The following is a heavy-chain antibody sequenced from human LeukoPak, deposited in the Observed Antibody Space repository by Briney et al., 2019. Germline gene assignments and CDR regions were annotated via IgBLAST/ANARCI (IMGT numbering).Heavy chain of an antibody. V-gene: IGHV1-2*04. D-gene: IGHD3-10*01. CDR2: INPNSGDT. CDR1: GYTFTDYY. J-gene: IGHJ6*02. CDR3: ARDRGSGIYYFYYGMDV. Sequence: GASVKVSCKASGYTFTDYYIHWVRQAPGQGLEWMGWINPNSGDTNYAQKFQGWVTMTRDTSISTTYMEVTRLRSDDTAMYYCARDRGSGIYYFYYGMDVWGQGTTVTVSS.